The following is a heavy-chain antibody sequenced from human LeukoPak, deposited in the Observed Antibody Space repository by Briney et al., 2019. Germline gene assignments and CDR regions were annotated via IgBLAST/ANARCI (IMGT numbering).Heavy chain of an antibody. J-gene: IGHJ5*02. Sequence: GGSLRLSCVASGFTLKEYPMSWVRQVPGKGLEWVSLISTSGSTHYADSVKGRFTISRDNSKNTLYLQMSSLRAEDTAVYYCAKDLDSSGRYGDSWFDPWGQGTPVSVSS. D-gene: IGHD6-19*01. CDR1: GFTLKEYP. V-gene: IGHV3-23*01. CDR3: AKDLDSSGRYGDSWFDP. CDR2: ISTSGST.